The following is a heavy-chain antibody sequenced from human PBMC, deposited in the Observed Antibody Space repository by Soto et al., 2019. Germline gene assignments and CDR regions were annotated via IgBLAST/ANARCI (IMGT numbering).Heavy chain of an antibody. Sequence: AETMSLTWFVSGASTVEQSRSWTWPRDGKGLEWIGRIYTSGSTNYNPSLKSRVTMSVDTSKNQFSLKLSSVTAADTAVYYCARDWSSGWYLIYLYAMPAWRHWTTVT. J-gene: IGHJ6*02. CDR2: IYTSGST. CDR3: ARDWSSGWYLIYLYAMPA. D-gene: IGHD6-19*01. CDR1: GASTVEQS. V-gene: IGHV4-4*07.